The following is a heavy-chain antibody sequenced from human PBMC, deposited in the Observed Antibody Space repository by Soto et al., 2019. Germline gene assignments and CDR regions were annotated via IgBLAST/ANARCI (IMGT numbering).Heavy chain of an antibody. Sequence: SETLSLTCTVSGDSINNGDCYWSWLRQLPGKGLEWIGYIYYSGSKYYDPSLKSRVSMSVDTSKNHFSLNLTSVTAADTAVYYCAREKEDDSGDYNAFDIWGQGTVVTVSS. D-gene: IGHD4-17*01. CDR2: IYYSGSK. CDR3: AREKEDDSGDYNAFDI. V-gene: IGHV4-30-4*01. CDR1: GDSINNGDCY. J-gene: IGHJ3*02.